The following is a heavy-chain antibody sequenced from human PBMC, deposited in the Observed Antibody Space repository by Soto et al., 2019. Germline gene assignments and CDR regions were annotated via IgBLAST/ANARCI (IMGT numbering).Heavy chain of an antibody. D-gene: IGHD6-13*01. CDR1: GFAFSSYP. J-gene: IGHJ6*02. V-gene: IGHV3-23*01. CDR3: AKKTIAEAGIPYYYYGMDV. CDR2: ISGSGGST. Sequence: XGSLRLLFAAPGFAFSSYPMSLVRQSPGKGLEWVSAISGSGGSTYYADSVKGRFTISRDNSKNTLYLQMNSLRAGDTAVYYCAKKTIAEAGIPYYYYGMDVWGQGTTVTVSS.